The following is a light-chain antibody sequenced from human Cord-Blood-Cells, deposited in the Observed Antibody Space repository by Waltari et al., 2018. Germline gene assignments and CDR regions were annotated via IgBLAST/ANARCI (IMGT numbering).Light chain of an antibody. Sequence: EIVLTQSPGTLSLSPGERATLSCRASQSVSSSYFAWYQQKPCQAPRLRIYGASSRATGIPDRFSGSGSGTDFTLTISRLGPEDFAVYYCQQYGSSPLTFGGGTKVEIK. V-gene: IGKV3-20*01. CDR1: QSVSSSY. CDR2: GAS. J-gene: IGKJ4*01. CDR3: QQYGSSPLT.